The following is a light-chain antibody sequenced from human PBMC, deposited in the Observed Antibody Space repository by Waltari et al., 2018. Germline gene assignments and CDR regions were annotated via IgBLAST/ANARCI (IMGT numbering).Light chain of an antibody. Sequence: PAVSVALGQTVRITCQGDSLRRYYASWYQQRPGQAPRLVLYGQDNRPSGIPDRFSGSTSGDTASLTITGAQAEDEADYYCHSRDTISTRVFGGGTRLTV. CDR3: HSRDTISTRV. V-gene: IGLV3-19*01. CDR1: SLRRYY. J-gene: IGLJ3*02. CDR2: GQD.